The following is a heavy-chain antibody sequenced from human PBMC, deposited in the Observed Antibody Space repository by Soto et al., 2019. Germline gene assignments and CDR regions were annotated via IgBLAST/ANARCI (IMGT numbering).Heavy chain of an antibody. CDR1: GASISDDNW. Sequence: QVQLQESGPGLVKPSGTLSLACAVFGASISDDNWWSWVRQPPGKGLEWIGEIYRSGTTNYNSSLDSRVTISMDKSRNQISPKLSSVAAADSAIYACTRHVGVPGTRGFDYWGQGTLVTVSS. CDR2: IYRSGTT. J-gene: IGHJ4*02. CDR3: TRHVGVPGTRGFDY. D-gene: IGHD6-19*01. V-gene: IGHV4-4*02.